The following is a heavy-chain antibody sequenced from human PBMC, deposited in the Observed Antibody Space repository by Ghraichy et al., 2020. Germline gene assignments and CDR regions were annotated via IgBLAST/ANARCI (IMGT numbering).Heavy chain of an antibody. J-gene: IGHJ4*02. CDR2: IAGSSSYI. Sequence: GESLNISCAASGFTFSSYGMNWVRQAPGKGLEWISSIAGSSSYIYYADTVKGRFTISRDNAKNSLYLQMNSLRAEDTAVYYCARSFGVVTMDYWGQGTLVTVSS. CDR3: ARSFGVVTMDY. V-gene: IGHV3-21*01. D-gene: IGHD3-3*01. CDR1: GFTFSSYG.